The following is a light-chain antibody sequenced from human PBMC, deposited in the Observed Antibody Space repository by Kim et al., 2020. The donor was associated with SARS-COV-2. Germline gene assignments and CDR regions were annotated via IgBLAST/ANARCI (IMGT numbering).Light chain of an antibody. CDR1: SSNIGSNV. CDR2: RNN. J-gene: IGLJ1*01. CDR3: AAWDDSLRTHV. V-gene: IGLV1-44*01. Sequence: QSALTQPPSASGTPGQRVTIPCSGSSSNIGSNVVNWYKQLPGTAPQLLIYRNNERPSGVPDRFSGSKSGTSASLAINGLQSEDEADYYCAAWDDSLRTHVLGDGTKVTVL.